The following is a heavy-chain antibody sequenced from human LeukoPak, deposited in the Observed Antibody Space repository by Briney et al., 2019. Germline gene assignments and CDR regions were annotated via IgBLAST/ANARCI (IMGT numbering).Heavy chain of an antibody. CDR3: AKGGYSSSWYGGPFDY. Sequence: GGSLRLSCAASGFTFSSYSMNWVRQAPGKGLEWVSAISGSGDSTFYADSVKGRFTISRDNSKNTLYLQMNSLRAEDTAVYYCAKGGYSSSWYGGPFDYWGQGTLVTVSS. V-gene: IGHV3-23*01. CDR1: GFTFSSYS. CDR2: ISGSGDST. D-gene: IGHD6-13*01. J-gene: IGHJ4*02.